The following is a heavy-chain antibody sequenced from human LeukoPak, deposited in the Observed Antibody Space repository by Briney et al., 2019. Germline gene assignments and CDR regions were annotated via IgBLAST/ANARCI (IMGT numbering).Heavy chain of an antibody. J-gene: IGHJ4*02. V-gene: IGHV1-46*01. D-gene: IGHD6-19*01. CDR2: INPSGGST. CDR3: ARGLGSCWYSPDY. Sequence: ASVKVSCKASGYTFTSYYMHWVRQAPGQGLEWMGIINPSGGSTSYAQKFQGRVTMTRDMSTSTVYMELRSLRSDDTAVYYCARGLGSCWYSPDYWGQGTLVTVSS. CDR1: GYTFTSYY.